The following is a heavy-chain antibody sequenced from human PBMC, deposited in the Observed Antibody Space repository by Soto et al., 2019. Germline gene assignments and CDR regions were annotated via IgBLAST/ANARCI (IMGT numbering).Heavy chain of an antibody. CDR3: ARDGNWNYGDFDY. D-gene: IGHD1-7*01. Sequence: PSETLSLTCTVSGGSISSSSWSWIWQPPGRGLEWIGYIYNNGRTDYNPSLKSRVTISVDTSKNQFSLKLSSVTAADTAVYYCARDGNWNYGDFDYWGQGTLVTVSS. CDR2: IYNNGRT. CDR1: GGSISSSS. J-gene: IGHJ4*02. V-gene: IGHV4-4*08.